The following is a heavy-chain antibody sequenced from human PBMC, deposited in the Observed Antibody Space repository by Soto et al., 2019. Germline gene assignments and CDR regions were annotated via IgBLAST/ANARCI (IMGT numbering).Heavy chain of an antibody. J-gene: IGHJ6*02. D-gene: IGHD6-13*01. CDR2: IKSKTDGGTT. CDR1: GFTFSNAW. V-gene: IGHV3-15*07. CDR3: TTGVEGYSSSWYHYYYGMDV. Sequence: PGGSLRLSCAASGFTFSNAWMNWVRQAPGKGLEWVGRIKSKTDGGTTDYAAPVKGRFTISRDDSKNTLYLQMNSLKTEDTAVYYCTTGVEGYSSSWYHYYYGMDVWGQGTTVTVSS.